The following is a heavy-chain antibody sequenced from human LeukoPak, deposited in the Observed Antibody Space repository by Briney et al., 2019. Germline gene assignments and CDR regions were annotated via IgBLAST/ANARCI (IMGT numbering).Heavy chain of an antibody. CDR3: ARSRGWLQSHPLGY. D-gene: IGHD5-24*01. CDR2: IYYTGNT. V-gene: IGHV4-39*07. J-gene: IGHJ4*02. Sequence: PSETLSLTCSVSGDSITGYYWGWIRQPPGKGLEWIGNIYYTGNTYYNSSLKSRVTISLDTSKNQFSLKLSSVTAADTAVYYCARSRGWLQSHPLGYWGQGTLVTVSS. CDR1: GDSITGYY.